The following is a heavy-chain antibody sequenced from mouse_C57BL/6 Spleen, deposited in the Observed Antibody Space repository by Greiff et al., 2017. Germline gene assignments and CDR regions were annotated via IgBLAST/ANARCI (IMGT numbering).Heavy chain of an antibody. D-gene: IGHD1-1*01. Sequence: EVQRVESEGGLVQPGSSMKLSCTASGFTFSDYYMAWVRQVPEKGLEWVANINYDGSSTYYLDSLKSRFIISRDNAKNILYLQMSSLKSEDTATYYCARDGLLRGFAYWGQGTLVTVSA. J-gene: IGHJ3*01. CDR3: ARDGLLRGFAY. CDR2: INYDGSST. CDR1: GFTFSDYY. V-gene: IGHV5-16*01.